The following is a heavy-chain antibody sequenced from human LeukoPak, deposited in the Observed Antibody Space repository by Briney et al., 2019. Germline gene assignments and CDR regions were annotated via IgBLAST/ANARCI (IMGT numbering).Heavy chain of an antibody. D-gene: IGHD6-6*01. CDR3: AKPVYNSFDFDY. CDR1: GFTFSSYA. V-gene: IGHV3-23*01. CDR2: ISGSGGST. Sequence: SGGSLRLSCAASGFTFSSYAMSWVRQAPGKGLEWVSAISGSGGSTYYADSVKGRFTISRDNSKNTLYLQMSSLRAEDTAVYYCAKPVYNSFDFDYWGQGTLVTVSS. J-gene: IGHJ4*02.